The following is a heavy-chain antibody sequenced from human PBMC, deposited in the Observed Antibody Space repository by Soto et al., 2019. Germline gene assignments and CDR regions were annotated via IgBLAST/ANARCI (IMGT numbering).Heavy chain of an antibody. CDR3: GRALWAPHRNPLAPLAP. J-gene: IGHJ5*02. D-gene: IGHD3-16*01. Sequence: SQTLSLTCAISGDSVSSNSATWNWIRQSPSRGLEGRGRTYYRSKWYNDYAVSVKSRITINPDTSKNQFSLQLNSVTPEDTAVDPCGRALWAPHRNPLAPLAPGGQGTLVTAPS. V-gene: IGHV6-1*01. CDR1: GDSVSSNSAT. CDR2: TYYRSKWYN.